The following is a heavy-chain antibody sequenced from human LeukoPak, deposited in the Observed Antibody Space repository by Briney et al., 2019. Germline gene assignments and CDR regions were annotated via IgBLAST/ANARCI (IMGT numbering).Heavy chain of an antibody. D-gene: IGHD3-22*01. V-gene: IGHV3-23*01. J-gene: IGHJ4*02. Sequence: PGGSLRLSCAASGFTFSSYAMSWVRQAPGKGLEWVSAISGSGGSTYYADSVKGRFTISRDNSKNTLYLQMNSLRAEDTAVYDCAKLNYDSSGYYYFDYWGQGTLVAVSS. CDR3: AKLNYDSSGYYYFDY. CDR2: ISGSGGST. CDR1: GFTFSSYA.